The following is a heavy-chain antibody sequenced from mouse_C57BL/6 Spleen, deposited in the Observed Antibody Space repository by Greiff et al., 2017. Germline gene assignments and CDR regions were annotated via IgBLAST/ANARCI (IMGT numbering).Heavy chain of an antibody. V-gene: IGHV3-6*01. J-gene: IGHJ3*01. Sequence: EVKLMESGPGLVKPSQSLSLTCSVTGYSITSGYYWNWIRQFPGNKLEWMGYISYDGSNNYNPSLKNRISITRDTSKNQFFLKLNSVTTEDTATYYCARDEGYGNYHWGQGTLVTVSA. CDR2: ISYDGSN. CDR1: GYSITSGYY. CDR3: ARDEGYGNYH. D-gene: IGHD2-1*01.